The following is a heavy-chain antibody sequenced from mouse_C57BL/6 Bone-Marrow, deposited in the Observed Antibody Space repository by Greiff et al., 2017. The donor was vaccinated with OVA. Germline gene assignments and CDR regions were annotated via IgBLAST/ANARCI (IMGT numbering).Heavy chain of an antibody. CDR1: GFNIKDDY. CDR2: IDPENGDT. Sequence: EVKLMESGAELVRPGASVKLSCTASGFNIKDDYMHWVKQRPEQGLEWIGWIDPENGDTEYASNFQGRATISADTPSNTAYQQLSSLTSEDTAVYYCATSSGYDYGGFAYWDQGTLVTVSA. V-gene: IGHV14-4*01. D-gene: IGHD2-4*01. CDR3: ATSSGYDYGGFAY. J-gene: IGHJ3*01.